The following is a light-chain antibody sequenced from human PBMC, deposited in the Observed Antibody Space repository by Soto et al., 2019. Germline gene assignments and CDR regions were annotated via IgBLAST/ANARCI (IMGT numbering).Light chain of an antibody. V-gene: IGLV2-14*03. J-gene: IGLJ1*01. CDR2: DVS. Sequence: QSALTQPASVSGSPGQSITISCAGTSNDIGAYNYVSWYQQHPGKAPKLMIYDVSNRPSGISNRFSGSKSGNTASLTISGLQVEDEADYYCISLTSSPSYVFGTGTKVTVL. CDR3: ISLTSSPSYV. CDR1: SNDIGAYNY.